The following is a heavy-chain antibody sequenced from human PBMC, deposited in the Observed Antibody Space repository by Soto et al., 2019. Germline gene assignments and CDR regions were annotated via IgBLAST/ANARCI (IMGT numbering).Heavy chain of an antibody. Sequence: QVQLVESGGGVVQPGRSLRLSCAASGFTFSRYVMWWVRQAPGKGLEWVAAISSDGNNKYYTDSVKGRFTISRDNSKDTLYLQMNSLRAEETAVYYCAREVGSSGSCGWLDPWGQGTLVSVSS. CDR2: ISSDGNNK. CDR3: AREVGSSGSCGWLDP. J-gene: IGHJ5*02. V-gene: IGHV3-30-3*01. CDR1: GFTFSRYV. D-gene: IGHD3-22*01.